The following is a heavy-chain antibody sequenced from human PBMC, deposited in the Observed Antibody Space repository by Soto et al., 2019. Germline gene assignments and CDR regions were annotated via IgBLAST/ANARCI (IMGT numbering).Heavy chain of an antibody. CDR1: GGSISSSSYY. J-gene: IGHJ3*02. D-gene: IGHD6-6*01. Sequence: QLQLQESGPGLVKPSETLSLTCTVSGGSISSSSYYWGWIRQPPGKGLEWIGSIYYSGSTYYNPSLKSRVTISVDTSKNQFSLKLSSVTAADTAVYYCARRGIAARPGAFDIWGQGTMVTVSS. V-gene: IGHV4-39*01. CDR3: ARRGIAARPGAFDI. CDR2: IYYSGST.